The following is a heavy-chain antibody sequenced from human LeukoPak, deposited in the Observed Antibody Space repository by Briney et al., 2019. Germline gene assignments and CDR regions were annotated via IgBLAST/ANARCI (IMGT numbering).Heavy chain of an antibody. Sequence: GGSLRLSCAASGFTFSSYEMNWVRQAPGKGLEWVSYISSRSGTISYADSVKGRFTISIDNAKNSLYLQMNSLRDEDTAVYYCARDEDFAFDIWGQGTMVTVSS. CDR2: ISSRSGTI. CDR3: ARDEDFAFDI. D-gene: IGHD3/OR15-3a*01. J-gene: IGHJ3*02. V-gene: IGHV3-48*03. CDR1: GFTFSSYE.